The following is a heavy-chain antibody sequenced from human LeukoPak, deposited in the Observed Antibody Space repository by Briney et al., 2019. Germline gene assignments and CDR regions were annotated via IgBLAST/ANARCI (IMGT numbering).Heavy chain of an antibody. Sequence: PSETLSLTCAVYGGSFSGYYWSWVRQPPGKGLEWIGEINHSGSTNYNPSLKSRVTISVDTSKNQFSLKLSSVTAADTAVYYCARGRHYYDSSGLIDYWGQGTLVTVSS. CDR1: GGSFSGYY. J-gene: IGHJ4*02. CDR3: ARGRHYYDSSGLIDY. V-gene: IGHV4-34*01. D-gene: IGHD3-22*01. CDR2: INHSGST.